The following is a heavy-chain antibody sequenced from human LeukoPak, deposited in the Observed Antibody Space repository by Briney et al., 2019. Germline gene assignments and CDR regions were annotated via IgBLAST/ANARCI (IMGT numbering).Heavy chain of an antibody. V-gene: IGHV1-18*01. CDR1: AYTFTSYG. J-gene: IGHJ6*02. D-gene: IGHD2-15*01. CDR2: ISAYNGNT. CDR3: ARGDTKIQLLHYYYYYGMDV. Sequence: ASVKVSSKASAYTFTSYGISWVRQAPGQGLEWMGWISAYNGNTNYAQKLQGRVTMTTDTSTSTAYMELRSLRSDDTAVYYCARGDTKIQLLHYYYYYGMDVWGQGTTVTVSS.